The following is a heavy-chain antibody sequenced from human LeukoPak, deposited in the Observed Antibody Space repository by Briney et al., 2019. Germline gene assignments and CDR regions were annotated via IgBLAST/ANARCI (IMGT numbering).Heavy chain of an antibody. CDR1: GFTFTSSA. D-gene: IGHD6-13*01. CDR2: IVVGSGNT. CDR3: ARDMRPSSSWYGGRDWFDP. Sequence: SVKVSCKASGFTFTSSAMQWVRQARGQRLEWIGWIVVGSGNTNYAQKFQERVTITRDMSTSTAYMELNSLRSADTAVYYCARDMRPSSSWYGGRDWFDPWGQGTLVTVSS. J-gene: IGHJ5*02. V-gene: IGHV1-58*02.